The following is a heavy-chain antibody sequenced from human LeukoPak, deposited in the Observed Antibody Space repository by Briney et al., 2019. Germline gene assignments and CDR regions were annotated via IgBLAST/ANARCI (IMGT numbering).Heavy chain of an antibody. CDR3: AKTPDYGDDYYFDY. V-gene: IGHV3-9*01. Sequence: GRSLRLSCAASGFTFDDYAMHWVRQAPGKGLEWVSGISWNSGSIGYADSVKGRFTIPRDNAKNSLYLQMNSLRAEDTALYYCAKTPDYGDDYYFDYWGQGTLVTVSS. J-gene: IGHJ4*02. CDR2: ISWNSGSI. CDR1: GFTFDDYA. D-gene: IGHD4-17*01.